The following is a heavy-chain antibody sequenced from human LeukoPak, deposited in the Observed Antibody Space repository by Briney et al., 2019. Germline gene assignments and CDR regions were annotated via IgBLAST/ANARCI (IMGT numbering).Heavy chain of an antibody. CDR1: GFTFSSYA. D-gene: IGHD4-17*01. CDR3: ARLLNYGDYWPFDP. J-gene: IGHJ5*02. CDR2: ISYDGSNK. Sequence: HSGRSLRLSCAASGFTFSSYAMHWVRQAPGKGLEWVAVISYDGSNKYYADSVKGRFTISRDNSKNTLYLQMNSLRAEDTAVYYCARLLNYGDYWPFDPWGQGTLVTVSS. V-gene: IGHV3-30*04.